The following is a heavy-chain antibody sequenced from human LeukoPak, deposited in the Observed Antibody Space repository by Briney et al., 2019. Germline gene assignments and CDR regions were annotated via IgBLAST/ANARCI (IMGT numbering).Heavy chain of an antibody. Sequence: ASVKVSCKASGYTITDYYIHWVRQTPGQGLEWMGWINPNSGGTILAQKFQGRVTMTRDTSINTAYMELSSLRFDDTAVYYCARVASTTRRHDAFDIWGQGTMVTVSS. CDR3: ARVASTTRRHDAFDI. V-gene: IGHV1-2*02. CDR2: INPNSGGT. D-gene: IGHD1-1*01. CDR1: GYTITDYY. J-gene: IGHJ3*02.